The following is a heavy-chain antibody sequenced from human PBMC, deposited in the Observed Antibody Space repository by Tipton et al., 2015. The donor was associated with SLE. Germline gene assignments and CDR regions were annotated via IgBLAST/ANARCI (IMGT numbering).Heavy chain of an antibody. D-gene: IGHD4/OR15-4a*01. CDR3: ARGVADYGGYDY. CDR2: ISTEGVNT. V-gene: IGHV3-74*01. Sequence: GSLRLSCAASGFTFSGHWMHWVRQAPGKGLVWVSRISTEGVNTNYANSVKGRFTISRDNAKNTLYLQMNSLTADDAAVYYCARGVADYGGYDYWGQGTLVTVSS. J-gene: IGHJ4*02. CDR1: GFTFSGHW.